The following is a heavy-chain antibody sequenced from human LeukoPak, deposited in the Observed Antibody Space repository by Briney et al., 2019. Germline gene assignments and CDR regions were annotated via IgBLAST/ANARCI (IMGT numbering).Heavy chain of an antibody. J-gene: IGHJ5*02. CDR1: GGSISSGDYY. CDR3: ARVLYYGGNSGWFDP. Sequence: ASQTLSLTCTVSGGSISSGDYYWSWIRQPPGKGLEWIGYIYYSGSTNYNPSLQSRVTMSIGTSKTQFSLKLDSVTAADTAVYYCARVLYYGGNSGWFDPWGQGTLVTVSS. D-gene: IGHD4-23*01. V-gene: IGHV4-30-4*08. CDR2: IYYSGST.